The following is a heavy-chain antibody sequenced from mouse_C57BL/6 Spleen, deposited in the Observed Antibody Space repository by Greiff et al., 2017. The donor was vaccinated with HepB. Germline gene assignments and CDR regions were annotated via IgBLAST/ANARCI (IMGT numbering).Heavy chain of an antibody. CDR3: AGCWDHGNYYAMDY. CDR2: IWSGGST. CDR1: GFSFTSYG. V-gene: IGHV2-2*01. Sequence: VQLQQSGPGLVQPSQCLSISCTVSGFSFTSYGVHWVRQSPGKGLEWLGVIWSGGSTDYNGAFISRLTISKDNSTSQVFFKRTSLQEDDTTIYYCAGCWDHGNYYAMDYWGQGTSVTVSS. D-gene: IGHD2-1*01. J-gene: IGHJ4*01.